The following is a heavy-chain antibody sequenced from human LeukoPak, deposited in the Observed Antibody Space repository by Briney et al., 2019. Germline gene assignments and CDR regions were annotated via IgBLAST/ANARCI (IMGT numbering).Heavy chain of an antibody. CDR2: ISYSGST. CDR1: GGSISSDNYY. Sequence: PSETLSLTCTVSGGSISSDNYYWFWVRQYPGKGLEWIGCISYSGSTYYNPSLKSRVSISVDTSKNQSSLKLTSVTAADTAVYYCARAPSKYYDFWSGHQLWGQGTLVTVSS. D-gene: IGHD3-3*01. V-gene: IGHV4-31*03. CDR3: ARAPSKYYDFWSGHQL. J-gene: IGHJ4*02.